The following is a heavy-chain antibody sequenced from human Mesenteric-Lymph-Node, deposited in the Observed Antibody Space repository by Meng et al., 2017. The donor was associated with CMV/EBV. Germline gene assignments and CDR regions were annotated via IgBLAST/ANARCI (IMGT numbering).Heavy chain of an antibody. CDR3: AKDQGGCSSTSCYDYYYYGMDV. V-gene: IGHV3-7*01. J-gene: IGHJ6*02. CDR1: GFTFSSYW. D-gene: IGHD2-2*01. CDR2: IKQDGSER. Sequence: GESLKISCAASGFTFSSYWMNWVRLAPGKGLEWVANIKQDGSERYYVDSVKGRFTVSRDDAKNSLYLQMNSLRAEDTAVYYCAKDQGGCSSTSCYDYYYYGMDVWGQGTTVTVSS.